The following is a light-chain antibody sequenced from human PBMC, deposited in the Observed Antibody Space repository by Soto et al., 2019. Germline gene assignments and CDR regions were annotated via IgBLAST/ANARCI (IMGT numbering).Light chain of an antibody. CDR1: SSDVGGYNY. CDR3: SSYTTSNTRQIV. Sequence: QSALTHPASVSGSHGRSITISCTGTSSDVGGYNYVSWYQHHPGKAPKLMIYDVSNRPSGVSNRFSGSKSGNTASLTISGLQPEDEADYYCSSYTTSNTRQIVFGTGTKVTVL. J-gene: IGLJ1*01. V-gene: IGLV2-14*03. CDR2: DVS.